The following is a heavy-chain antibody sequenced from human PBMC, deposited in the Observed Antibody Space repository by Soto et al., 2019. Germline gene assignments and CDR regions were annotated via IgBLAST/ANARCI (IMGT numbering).Heavy chain of an antibody. CDR3: ARSGYYSGCYDLEGGNLDY. D-gene: IGHD6-19*01. CDR1: GFTFSRYS. Sequence: QVQLVESGGGVVQPGRSLTLSCAASGFTFSRYSMHWVRQAPGKGLEWVAAMWYDGIRGEYSDSVKGRFTISRDDATNTLFLQMSSLRGEDTAVYYCARSGYYSGCYDLEGGNLDYWGQGTLVSVSS. J-gene: IGHJ4*02. V-gene: IGHV3-33*01. CDR2: MWYDGIRG.